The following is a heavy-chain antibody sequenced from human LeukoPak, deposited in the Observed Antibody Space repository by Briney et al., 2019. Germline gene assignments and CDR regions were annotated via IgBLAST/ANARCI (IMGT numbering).Heavy chain of an antibody. CDR2: INTSGGST. J-gene: IGHJ1*01. V-gene: IGHV1-46*01. CDR1: GYTFTSYY. Sequence: ASVTVSCKASGYTFTSYYMHWVRQAPGQGLEWMGVINTSGGSTSYAQKFQGRVTMTRDTSTSTVYMELSSLRSEDTAVYYCARGTGIAAAVTSLFQYWGQGTLVTVSS. D-gene: IGHD6-13*01. CDR3: ARGTGIAAAVTSLFQY.